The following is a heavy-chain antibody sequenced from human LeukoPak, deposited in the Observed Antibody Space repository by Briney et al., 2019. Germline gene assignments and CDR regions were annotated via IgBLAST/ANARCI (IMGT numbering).Heavy chain of an antibody. CDR2: MNPNSGNT. J-gene: IGHJ4*02. V-gene: IGHV1-8*01. CDR1: GYTFTSYD. D-gene: IGHD2-2*01. CDR3: ASPRCSSTSCPLDY. Sequence: ASVKVSCKASGYTFTSYDINWVRQATGQGLEWMGWMNPNSGNTGYAQKFQGRATMTRNTSISTAYMELSSLRSEDTAVYYCASPRCSSTSCPLDYWGQGTLVTVSS.